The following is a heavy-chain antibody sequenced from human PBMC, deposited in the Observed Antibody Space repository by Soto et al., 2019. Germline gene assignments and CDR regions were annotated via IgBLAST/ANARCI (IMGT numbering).Heavy chain of an antibody. CDR2: ISSSSSYI. Sequence: SCKASGYTFTSYSMNWVRQAPGKGLEGVSSISSSSSYIYYVDSVKGRFTISRDNAKNSLYLQMNSLRAEYTAVYYCAIDKVNMAAICAYWGQGTLVTSPQ. D-gene: IGHD3-9*01. CDR1: GYTFTSYS. V-gene: IGHV3-21*03. CDR3: AIDKVNMAAICAY. J-gene: IGHJ4*02.